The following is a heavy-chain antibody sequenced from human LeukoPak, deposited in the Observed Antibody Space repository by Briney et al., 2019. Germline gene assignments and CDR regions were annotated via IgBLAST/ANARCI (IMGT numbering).Heavy chain of an antibody. CDR2: MNPNSGNT. D-gene: IGHD1-1*01. Sequence: ASVKVSCKASGGTFSSYAISWVRQAPGQGLEWMGWMNPNSGNTGYAQKFQGRVTITRNTSISTAYMELSSLRSEDTAVYYCARAWKGFRYWGQGTLVTVSS. CDR3: ARAWKGFRY. J-gene: IGHJ4*02. CDR1: GGTFSSYA. V-gene: IGHV1-8*03.